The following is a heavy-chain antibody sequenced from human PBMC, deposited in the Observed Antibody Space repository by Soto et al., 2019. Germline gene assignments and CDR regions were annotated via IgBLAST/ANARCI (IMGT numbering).Heavy chain of an antibody. CDR1: GYTFTSYA. CDR2: INAGNGNT. D-gene: IGHD3-3*01. J-gene: IGHJ6*03. V-gene: IGHV1-3*01. Sequence: GASVKVSCKASGYTFTSYAMHWVRQAPGQRLEWMGWINAGNGNTKYSQKFQGRVTITRDTSASTAYMELSSLRSEDTAVYYCAREPYDFWSGSPYYMDVWGKGTTVTVSS. CDR3: AREPYDFWSGSPYYMDV.